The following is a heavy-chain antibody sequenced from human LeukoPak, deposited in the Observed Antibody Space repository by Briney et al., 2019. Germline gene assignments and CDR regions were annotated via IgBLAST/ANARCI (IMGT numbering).Heavy chain of an antibody. CDR1: GYTFTGYY. D-gene: IGHD5-18*01. Sequence: GASVKVSCKAFGYTFTGYYMHWVRQAPGHGLEWMGWINPNSGSRSYAQKFQGGVTMTRDTSISTAYMELSRLKSDDTAVYYCARGDGYSYGYLGYWGQGTLVTVSS. CDR2: INPNSGSR. J-gene: IGHJ4*02. V-gene: IGHV1-2*02. CDR3: ARGDGYSYGYLGY.